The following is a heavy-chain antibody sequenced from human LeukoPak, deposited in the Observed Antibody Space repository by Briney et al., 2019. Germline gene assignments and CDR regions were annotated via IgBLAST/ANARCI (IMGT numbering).Heavy chain of an antibody. CDR1: GGTFSSYA. D-gene: IGHD1-1*01. CDR3: ARGGTTGNHQPYHYYYYMDV. Sequence: ASVKVSCKASGGTFSSYAISWVRQAPGQGLEWMGGIIPIFGTANYAQKFQGRVTITTDESTSTAYMELSSLRSEDTAVYYCARGGTTGNHQPYHYYYYMDVWGKGTTVTVSS. CDR2: IIPIFGTA. V-gene: IGHV1-69*05. J-gene: IGHJ6*03.